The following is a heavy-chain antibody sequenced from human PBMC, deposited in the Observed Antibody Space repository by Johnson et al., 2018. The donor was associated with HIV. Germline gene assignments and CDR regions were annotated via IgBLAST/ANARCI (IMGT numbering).Heavy chain of an antibody. J-gene: IGHJ3*01. Sequence: QVQLVESGGGVVQPGRSLRLSCAASGFTFSSHAMHWVRQAPGKGLEWVAVISYDGSNKYYADSVKGRFTISRDNSKNTLYLQMNSLNPEDTAVYYCAKDLVWNSGRYWDAFDVWGQGTKVTVSS. D-gene: IGHD1-26*01. CDR1: GFTFSSHA. CDR2: ISYDGSNK. CDR3: AKDLVWNSGRYWDAFDV. V-gene: IGHV3-30*14.